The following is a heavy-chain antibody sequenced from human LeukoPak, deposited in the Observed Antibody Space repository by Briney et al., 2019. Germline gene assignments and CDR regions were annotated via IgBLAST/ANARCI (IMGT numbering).Heavy chain of an antibody. CDR1: GGTFSSYA. V-gene: IGHV1-69*13. Sequence: ASVKVSCKASGGTFSSYAISWVRQAPGQGLEWMGGIIPIFGTANYAQKFQGRVTITADESTSTAYMELSSLRSEDTAVYYCARGSTWDYGDYVGPGSKTYYYYYMDVWGKGTTVTVSS. D-gene: IGHD4-17*01. CDR3: ARGSTWDYGDYVGPGSKTYYYYYMDV. J-gene: IGHJ6*03. CDR2: IIPIFGTA.